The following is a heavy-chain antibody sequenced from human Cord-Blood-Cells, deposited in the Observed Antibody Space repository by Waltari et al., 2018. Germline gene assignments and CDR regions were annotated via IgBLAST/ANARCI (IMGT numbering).Heavy chain of an antibody. V-gene: IGHV4-39*01. CDR2: IYYSGST. J-gene: IGHJ5*02. Sequence: QLQLQESGPGLVKPSETLSLTCTVSGGSISSSSYYWRWIRQPPGKGLEWIGSIYYSGSTYYNPSLKSRVTISVDTSKNQFSLKLSSVTAADTAVYYCARQGVTMVRRTFDPWGQGTLVTVSS. CDR1: GGSISSSSYY. CDR3: ARQGVTMVRRTFDP. D-gene: IGHD3-10*01.